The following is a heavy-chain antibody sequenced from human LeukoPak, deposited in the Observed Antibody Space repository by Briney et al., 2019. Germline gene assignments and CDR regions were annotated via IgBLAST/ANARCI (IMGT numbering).Heavy chain of an antibody. CDR1: GFTFSSYA. Sequence: GGSLRLSCTASGFTFSSYAMSWVRQAPGKGLEWVSAISDSGRTYYADSVKGRFTISRDNSKNTLYLQTNSLRAEDTAVYYCAKGRITIFGYYMDVWGKGTTVTVSS. V-gene: IGHV3-23*01. CDR3: AKGRITIFGYYMDV. D-gene: IGHD3-9*01. CDR2: ISDSGRT. J-gene: IGHJ6*03.